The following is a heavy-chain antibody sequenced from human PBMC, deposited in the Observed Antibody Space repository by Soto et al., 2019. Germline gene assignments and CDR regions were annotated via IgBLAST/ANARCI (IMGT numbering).Heavy chain of an antibody. J-gene: IGHJ4*02. V-gene: IGHV1-58*02. D-gene: IGHD2-21*01. CDR1: GFTLSSTA. CDR3: AETFDSGSYDFGGHPL. Sequence: SVEASSKASGFTLSSTAIQWVRQARGQPLEWIGWIVVGSGKTDYTHNLQARVTITRDKSTSTAYMELSGLRSEDTAVYYCAETFDSGSYDFGGHPLWGQGTLVTVSS. CDR2: IVVGSGKT.